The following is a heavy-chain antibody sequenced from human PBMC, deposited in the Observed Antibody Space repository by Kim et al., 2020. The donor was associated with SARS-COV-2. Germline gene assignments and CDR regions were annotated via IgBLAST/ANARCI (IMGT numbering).Heavy chain of an antibody. J-gene: IGHJ3*02. CDR1: GFTLSRSK. CDR3: ARGGFDI. CDR2: IIGDGSDT. Sequence: GGSLRLSCAASGFTLSRSKMHWVRQAPGKGLVWVSRIIGDGSDTTYADSVKGGLTISRDNGKNTRYLQMNSLRVEDTAVYYCARGGFDIWGQGTMVTVSS. V-gene: IGHV3-74*01.